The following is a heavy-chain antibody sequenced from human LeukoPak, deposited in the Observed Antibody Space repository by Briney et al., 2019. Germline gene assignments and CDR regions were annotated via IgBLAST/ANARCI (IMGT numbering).Heavy chain of an antibody. J-gene: IGHJ5*02. Sequence: PSETLSLTCAVYGGSFSGYYWSWIRQPPGKGLEWIGEINHSGSTNYNPSLKSRVTISVDTSKNQFSLKLSSVTAADTAVYYCARSIAARRNRFDPWGQGTPVTVSS. D-gene: IGHD6-6*01. V-gene: IGHV4-34*01. CDR1: GGSFSGYY. CDR3: ARSIAARRNRFDP. CDR2: INHSGST.